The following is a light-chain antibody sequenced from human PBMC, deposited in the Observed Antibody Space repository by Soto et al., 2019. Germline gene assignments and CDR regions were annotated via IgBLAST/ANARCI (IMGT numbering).Light chain of an antibody. Sequence: IVMTQSPDSLAVSLGERTTINCRSSQSVLYRSNNKNYLAWYQQKPGQPPKLLIYWASTRESGVPDRFSGSGSGTEFTLTISSLQPDDVAVYYCNQYYTTPLTFGHRTKVDIE. CDR1: QSVLYRSNNKNY. CDR3: NQYYTTPLT. V-gene: IGKV4-1*01. J-gene: IGKJ3*01. CDR2: WAS.